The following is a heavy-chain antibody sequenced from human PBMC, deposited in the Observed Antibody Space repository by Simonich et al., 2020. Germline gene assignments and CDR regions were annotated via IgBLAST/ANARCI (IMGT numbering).Heavy chain of an antibody. CDR2: INPNSRGT. D-gene: IGHD2-21*01. J-gene: IGHJ3*02. Sequence: QVQLVQSGAEVKKPGASVKVSCKASGYTFSGYYMHWVRRAPGQGLEAIGRINPNSRGTNYAQNFQGRVTMTRDTSISTAYMELSRLRSDDTAVYYCARNGLVGILKAFDIWGQGTMVTVSS. CDR1: GYTFSGYY. V-gene: IGHV1-2*02. CDR3: ARNGLVGILKAFDI.